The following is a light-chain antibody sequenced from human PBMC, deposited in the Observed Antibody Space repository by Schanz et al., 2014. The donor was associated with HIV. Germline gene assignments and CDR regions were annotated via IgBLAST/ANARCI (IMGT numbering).Light chain of an antibody. J-gene: IGLJ3*02. CDR3: QSYDRSLRASV. CDR1: TSHIGAGFD. Sequence: QSVMTQPPSVSGAPGQRITLSCTGSTSHIGAGFDLPSYQHLPGAAPKLLIYENINRPSGVPDRFSASKSGTSASLAIRGLQPGDEADYYCQSYDRSLRASVFGGGTKLTVL. V-gene: IGLV1-40*01. CDR2: ENI.